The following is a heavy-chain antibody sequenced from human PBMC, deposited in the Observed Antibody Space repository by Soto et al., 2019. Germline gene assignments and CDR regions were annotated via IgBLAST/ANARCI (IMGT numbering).Heavy chain of an antibody. D-gene: IGHD2-8*01. V-gene: IGHV3-11*01. CDR2: ISSRSSTI. J-gene: IGHJ4*02. CDR1: GFTFSDYY. CDR3: ASGTNGAFFVY. Sequence: QVQLVESGGGLVKPGGSLRLSCAASGFTFSDYYRSWIRQAPGKGLEWVSYISSRSSTIFYADSVKGRFTISRDNVKNSLYLQMSSLRAEDTAVYYCASGTNGAFFVYWGQGSLVTVSS.